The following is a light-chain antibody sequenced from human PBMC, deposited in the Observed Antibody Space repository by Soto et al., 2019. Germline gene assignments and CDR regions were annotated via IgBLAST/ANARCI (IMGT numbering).Light chain of an antibody. J-gene: IGKJ5*01. V-gene: IGKV3-20*01. CDR3: QQYAEGTPIT. CDR1: QNVNNR. Sequence: EILLTQSPGSLSVFPGERASLSCRASQNVNNRLAWYQQKAGQAPRLLISGASSRATGIPDSFSGSGSGTDFTLTISRLESDDFALYYCQQYAEGTPITFGQGTRLDIK. CDR2: GAS.